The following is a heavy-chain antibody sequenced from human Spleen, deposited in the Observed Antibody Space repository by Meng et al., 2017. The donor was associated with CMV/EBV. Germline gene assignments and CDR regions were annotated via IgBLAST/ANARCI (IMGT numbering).Heavy chain of an antibody. CDR1: GGTFSNYA. D-gene: IGHD3-22*01. CDR2: FIPLFGTA. Sequence: SVKVSCKASGGTFSNYAISWVRQAPGQGLEWMGGFIPLFGTANYAQKFQGRVTITADKSTSTAYMELSSLRSEDTAVYYCARAETYYYDSSGYYGMDVWGQGTTVTVSS. CDR3: ARAETYYYDSSGYYGMDV. V-gene: IGHV1-69*06. J-gene: IGHJ6*02.